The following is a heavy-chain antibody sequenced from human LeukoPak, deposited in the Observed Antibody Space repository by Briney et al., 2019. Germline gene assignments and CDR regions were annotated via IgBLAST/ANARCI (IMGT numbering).Heavy chain of an antibody. CDR2: ISGGGGSR. CDR3: ATPYSTYCGGDCYI. D-gene: IGHD2-21*02. Sequence: GGSLRLSCAASGFTFSSYSMNWVRQAPGKGLEWVSVISGGGGSRYYADSVKGRFTISRDNSRNTLYLQMNSLRAEDTAVYYCATPYSTYCGGDCYIWGQGTLVTVSS. CDR1: GFTFSSYS. J-gene: IGHJ4*02. V-gene: IGHV3-23*01.